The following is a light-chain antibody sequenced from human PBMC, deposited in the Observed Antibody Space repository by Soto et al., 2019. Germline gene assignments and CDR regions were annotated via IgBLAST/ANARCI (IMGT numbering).Light chain of an antibody. J-gene: IGKJ5*01. Sequence: DIQMTQCPSTLPASLGDRVTITCRASQSINNLLAWYQQKPGKAAKLLIYDVSTLESGVPSRFSGSGSGTDFTLTISSLQPEDFATYYCQQSYSTPITVGQGTRLEIK. V-gene: IGKV1-39*01. CDR1: QSINNL. CDR3: QQSYSTPIT. CDR2: DVS.